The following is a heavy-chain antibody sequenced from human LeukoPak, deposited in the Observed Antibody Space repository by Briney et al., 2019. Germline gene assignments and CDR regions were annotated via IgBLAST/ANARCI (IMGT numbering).Heavy chain of an antibody. CDR1: GGSISSSSYY. J-gene: IGHJ4*02. Sequence: PSETLSLTCTVSGGSISSSSYYWGWIRQPPGKGLEWIGSIYYSGSTYYNPSLKSRVTISVDTSKNQFSLKLSSVTAADTAVYYCAKDPRYYYDSSGYYTPHYFDYWGQGTLVTVSS. D-gene: IGHD3-22*01. CDR2: IYYSGST. V-gene: IGHV4-39*02. CDR3: AKDPRYYYDSSGYYTPHYFDY.